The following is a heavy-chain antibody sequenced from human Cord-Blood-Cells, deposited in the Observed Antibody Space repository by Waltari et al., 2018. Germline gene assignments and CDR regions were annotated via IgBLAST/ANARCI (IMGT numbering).Heavy chain of an antibody. CDR1: GGSLRSHY. CDR2: IYYSGST. CDR3: ARQRNGDYVFDY. J-gene: IGHJ4*02. V-gene: IGHV4-59*08. D-gene: IGHD4-17*01. Sequence: QVQLQESGPGLVQPSETLSLTRTVPGGSLRSHYWSWSRQPPGKGLEWIGYIYYSGSTNYNPSLKSRVTISVDTSKNQFSLKLSSVTAADTAVYYCARQRNGDYVFDYWGQGTLVTVSS.